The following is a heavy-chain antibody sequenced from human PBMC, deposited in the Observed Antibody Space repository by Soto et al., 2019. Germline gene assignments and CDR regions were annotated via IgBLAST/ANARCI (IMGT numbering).Heavy chain of an antibody. V-gene: IGHV1-2*04. Sequence: GASVKVSCKASGYTFTGYYMHWVRQAPGQGLEWMGWINPNSGGTNYAQKFQGWVTMTRDTSISTAYMELSRLRSDDTAVYYCARSDGYCSGGSCYPGWFDPWGQGTLVTVSS. D-gene: IGHD2-15*01. J-gene: IGHJ5*02. CDR1: GYTFTGYY. CDR2: INPNSGGT. CDR3: ARSDGYCSGGSCYPGWFDP.